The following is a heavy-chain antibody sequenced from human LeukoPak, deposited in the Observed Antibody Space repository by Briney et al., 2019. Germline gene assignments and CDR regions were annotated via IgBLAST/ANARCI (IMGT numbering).Heavy chain of an antibody. V-gene: IGHV4-61*02. Sequence: SQTLSLTCTVSGGSVSSGNYYWTWIRQPAGKGLEWIGRIYTSGSTNYNPSLKSRVTISIDASKNQFSLRLSSVTAADTAVYYCTRGGELMNFWGQGTLVTVSS. D-gene: IGHD1-26*01. J-gene: IGHJ4*02. CDR2: IYTSGST. CDR3: TRGGELMNF. CDR1: GGSVSSGNYY.